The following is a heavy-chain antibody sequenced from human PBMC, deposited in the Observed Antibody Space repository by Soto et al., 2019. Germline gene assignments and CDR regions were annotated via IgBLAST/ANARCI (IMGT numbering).Heavy chain of an antibody. CDR2: ISYDGSNK. D-gene: IGHD2-21*02. CDR3: AKDSRIVVVTVPYDY. J-gene: IGHJ4*02. V-gene: IGHV3-30*18. CDR1: GFTFSSCG. Sequence: QVQLVESGGGVVQPGRSLRLSCAASGFTFSSCGMHWVRQAPGKGLEWVAVISYDGSNKYYADSVKGRFTISRDNSKNTLYLQMNSLRAEDTAVYYCAKDSRIVVVTVPYDYWGQGTLVTVSS.